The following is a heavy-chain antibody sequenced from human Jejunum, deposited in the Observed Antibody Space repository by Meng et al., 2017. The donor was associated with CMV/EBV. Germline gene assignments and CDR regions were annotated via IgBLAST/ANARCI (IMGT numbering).Heavy chain of an antibody. CDR3: ARGRGASTREGFDY. D-gene: IGHD1-26*01. CDR1: GGSVNNDY. V-gene: IGHV4-4*07. J-gene: IGHJ4*02. Sequence: QRQEPGPGRVMPSEPLSFLSTVVGGSVNNDYWSWFRHSAGKGLEWIERVYSSDTYNYHPSLDRRVTMSLDTSKNQFILNLRSVTTADTATDYYARGRGASTREGFDYWGQGTLVTVSS. CDR2: VYSSDTY.